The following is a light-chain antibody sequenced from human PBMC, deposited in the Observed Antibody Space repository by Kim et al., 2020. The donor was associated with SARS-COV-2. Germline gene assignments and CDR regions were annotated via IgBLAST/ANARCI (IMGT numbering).Light chain of an antibody. J-gene: IGLJ2*01. CDR2: QDS. CDR3: QAWDRTTVV. V-gene: IGLV3-1*01. CDR1: KLGDKY. Sequence: GSQGQTASITCSGDKLGDKYACWYQQKPGQSPVLVIYQDSKRPSGIPERFSGSNSGNTATLTISGTQAMDEADYYCQAWDRTTVVFGGGTQLTVL.